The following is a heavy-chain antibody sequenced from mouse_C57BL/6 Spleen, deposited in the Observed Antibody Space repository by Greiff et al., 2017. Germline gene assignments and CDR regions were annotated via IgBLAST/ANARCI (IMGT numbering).Heavy chain of an antibody. CDR2: ISSGSSTI. J-gene: IGHJ4*01. Sequence: EVKLVESGGGLVKPGGSLKLSCAASGFTFSDYGMHWVRQAPEKGLEWVAYISSGSSTIYYADTVKGRFTISRDNAKNTLFLQMTSLRSEETAMYYCASRDYYGSSPYYYAMDYWGQGTSVTVSS. CDR3: ASRDYYGSSPYYYAMDY. D-gene: IGHD1-1*01. V-gene: IGHV5-17*01. CDR1: GFTFSDYG.